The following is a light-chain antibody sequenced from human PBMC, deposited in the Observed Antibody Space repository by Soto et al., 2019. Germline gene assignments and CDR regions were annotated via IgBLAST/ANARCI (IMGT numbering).Light chain of an antibody. J-gene: IGLJ2*01. CDR1: SSDVGGYNY. CDR2: EVS. CDR3: SSYADSIVL. V-gene: IGLV2-8*02. Sequence: QSALTQPPSASRSPGQSVTISCTGTSSDVGGYNYVSWYQQHPGKAPKLMISEVSKRPSGVPDCFSGSKSGNTASLTVSGLQAEDEAYYYCSSYADSIVLFGGGTKLTVL.